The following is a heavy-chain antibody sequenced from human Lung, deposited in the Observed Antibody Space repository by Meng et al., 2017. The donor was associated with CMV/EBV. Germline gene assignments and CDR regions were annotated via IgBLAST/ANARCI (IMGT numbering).Heavy chain of an antibody. CDR1: GSTLNTYT. J-gene: IGHJ4*02. CDR2: ISGSINYI. Sequence: GGSLRSXCAAPGSTLNTYTMTWVRQAPGKGLEWVSSISGSINYIFYAHSVKGRFTISRANAKTPLLLQMNSLRAEDTAFYYCASSNPRGFGELYAYWCQGTLVTVSS. D-gene: IGHD3-10*01. V-gene: IGHV3-21*01. CDR3: ASSNPRGFGELYAY.